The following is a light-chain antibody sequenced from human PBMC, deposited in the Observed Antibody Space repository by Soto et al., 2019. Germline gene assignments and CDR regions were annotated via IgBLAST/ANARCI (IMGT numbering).Light chain of an antibody. CDR3: QQRTNWPVT. Sequence: EIVLTQSPATLSLSPGERATLSCRASQSVSTSVAWYQNKPGQAPRLLIDGASNRATGIPARFSGGGSGTDFTLTISSLEPEDFALYCCQQRTNWPVTCGQGTRLEI. J-gene: IGKJ5*01. CDR1: QSVSTS. V-gene: IGKV3-11*01. CDR2: GAS.